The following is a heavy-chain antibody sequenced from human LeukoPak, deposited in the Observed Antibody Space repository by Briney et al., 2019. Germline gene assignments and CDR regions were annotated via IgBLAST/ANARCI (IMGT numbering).Heavy chain of an antibody. CDR3: ARQYGPGYSSTWYFDY. CDR1: GGSISSSAYS. Sequence: PSETLSLTCTVSGGSISSSAYSWGWIRQPPGKGLEWIGNIYYSGNSGNTYYKPALMSRVSISVDTSKNQFSLRLNSVTAADTAVYYGARQYGPGYSSTWYFDYWGRGTLVTVSS. D-gene: IGHD6-13*01. CDR2: IYYSGNSGNT. V-gene: IGHV4-39*01. J-gene: IGHJ4*02.